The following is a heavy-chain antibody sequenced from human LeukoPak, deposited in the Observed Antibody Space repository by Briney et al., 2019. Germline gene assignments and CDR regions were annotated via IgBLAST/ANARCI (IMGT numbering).Heavy chain of an antibody. V-gene: IGHV3-23*01. CDR3: AKGRVRGVINYGYDS. D-gene: IGHD3-10*01. J-gene: IGHJ4*02. CDR1: GFTFSSYN. CDR2: ISGSGHDT. Sequence: GGSLRLSCAASGFTFSSYNMNWVRQAPGKGLEWVSSISGSGHDTYYAESVKGRFTISRDNSKNTLYLQMNSLRAEDTAVYYCAKGRVRGVINYGYDSWGQGTLVTVSS.